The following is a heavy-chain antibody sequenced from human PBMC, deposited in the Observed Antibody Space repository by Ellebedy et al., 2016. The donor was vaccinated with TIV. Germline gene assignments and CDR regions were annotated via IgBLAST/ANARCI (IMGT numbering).Heavy chain of an antibody. CDR3: ARDKGIVVVDWYFDL. D-gene: IGHD3-22*01. CDR1: GFTFSSYG. J-gene: IGHJ2*01. Sequence: GESLKISXAASGFTFSSYGMPWVRQAPGKGLEWVAVIWYDGSNKYYADSVKGRFTISRDNSKNTLYLQMNSLRAEDTAVYYCARDKGIVVVDWYFDLWGRGTLVTVSS. V-gene: IGHV3-33*01. CDR2: IWYDGSNK.